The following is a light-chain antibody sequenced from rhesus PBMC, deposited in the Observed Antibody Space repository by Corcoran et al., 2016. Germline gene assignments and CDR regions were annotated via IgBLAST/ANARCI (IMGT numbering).Light chain of an antibody. CDR3: QQYSSSPFT. V-gene: IGKV1-22*01. Sequence: DIQMTQSPSSLSASVGDTVTITCRASQSISSWLSWYQQKPGKAPKLLIYKASSLKSGVPSRFSGSGSGTDFTLTITSLQSEDIATYYCQQYSSSPFTFGPGTKLDIK. CDR2: KAS. J-gene: IGKJ3*01. CDR1: QSISSW.